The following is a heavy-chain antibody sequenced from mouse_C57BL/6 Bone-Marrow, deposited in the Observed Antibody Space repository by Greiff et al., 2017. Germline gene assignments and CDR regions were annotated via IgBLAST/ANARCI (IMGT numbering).Heavy chain of an antibody. Sequence: VQLKESVAELVRPGASVKLSCTASGFNIKNTYMHWVKQRPEQGLEWIGRIDPANGNTKYAPKFQGKAPITADTSSNTADLQLSSLTSEDTAIDYCARFDYDGGYFDVWGTGTTVTVSS. V-gene: IGHV14-3*01. CDR2: IDPANGNT. CDR1: GFNIKNTY. J-gene: IGHJ1*03. CDR3: ARFDYDGGYFDV. D-gene: IGHD2-4*01.